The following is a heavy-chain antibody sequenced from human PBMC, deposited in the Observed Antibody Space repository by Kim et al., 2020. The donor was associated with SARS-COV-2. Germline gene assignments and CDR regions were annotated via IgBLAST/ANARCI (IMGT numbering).Heavy chain of an antibody. J-gene: IGHJ4*02. CDR2: IDVNGAQI. CDR3: VRDIRSADY. D-gene: IGHD3-3*01. Sequence: GGSLRLSCAASGFTFTNYYMHWVRQAPGKGVVWVSRIDVNGAQIDYADSVKGRFTLSRDNAKSTLYLQMNSLRAEDTAVYYCVRDIRSADYWGQGTLVSV. V-gene: IGHV3-74*01. CDR1: GFTFTNYY.